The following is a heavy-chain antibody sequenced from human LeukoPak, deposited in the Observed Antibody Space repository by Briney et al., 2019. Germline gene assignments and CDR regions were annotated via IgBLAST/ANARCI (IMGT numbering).Heavy chain of an antibody. J-gene: IGHJ5*02. V-gene: IGHV3-23*01. CDR1: GFTFSSYA. Sequence: GGSLRLSCAASGFTFSSYAMSWVRQAPGKGLEWVSAISGSGGSTYYADSVKGRFTISRDNSKNTLYLQMNSLRVEDTAIYYCVGEGVGYGDPLDLWGQGTLVTVSS. D-gene: IGHD4-17*01. CDR3: VGEGVGYGDPLDL. CDR2: ISGSGGST.